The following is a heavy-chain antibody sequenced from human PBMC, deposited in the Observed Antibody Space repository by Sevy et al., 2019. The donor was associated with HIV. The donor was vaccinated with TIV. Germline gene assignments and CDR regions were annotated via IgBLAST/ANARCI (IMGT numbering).Heavy chain of an antibody. J-gene: IGHJ4*02. D-gene: IGHD1-7*01. CDR3: ARAVNWNYPYFDY. CDR2: IKQDGSEK. Sequence: GGSLRLSCAASGFTFSSYWMSWVRQAPGKGLEWVANIKQDGSEKYYVDSVKGRFTISRDNAKNSLYLQMNSLRAEDTAVYYCARAVNWNYPYFDYWGQGTLVTVSS. V-gene: IGHV3-7*01. CDR1: GFTFSSYW.